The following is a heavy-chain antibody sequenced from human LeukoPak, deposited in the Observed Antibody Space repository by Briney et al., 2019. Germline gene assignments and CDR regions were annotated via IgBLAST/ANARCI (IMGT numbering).Heavy chain of an antibody. J-gene: IGHJ4*02. V-gene: IGHV4-39*01. CDR3: ARLKAVAGTDY. D-gene: IGHD6-19*01. Sequence: SETLSLTYTVSGGSISSTIYYWGWIRQPPGKGLEWIGSIYHSGRTYSNPSLKSRVTISVYTSKNQFSLKLSSVTAADTAVYYCARLKAVAGTDYWGQGTLVTVSS. CDR2: IYHSGRT. CDR1: GGSISSTIYY.